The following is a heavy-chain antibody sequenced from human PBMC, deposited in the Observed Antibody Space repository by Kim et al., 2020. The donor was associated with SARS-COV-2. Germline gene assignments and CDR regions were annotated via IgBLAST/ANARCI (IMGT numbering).Heavy chain of an antibody. J-gene: IGHJ4*02. V-gene: IGHV3-33*01. CDR3: ASEGYTMVPEN. CDR2: K. D-gene: IGHD3-10*01. Sequence: KYYADSVQGRFTISRDNAKNTLYLQMNSLRAEDTAVYYCASEGYTMVPENWGQGTLVTVSS.